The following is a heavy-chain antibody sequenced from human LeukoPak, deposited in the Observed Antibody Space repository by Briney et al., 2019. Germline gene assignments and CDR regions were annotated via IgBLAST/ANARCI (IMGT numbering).Heavy chain of an antibody. Sequence: GGSLRLSCAASGFTFSDYYMSWIRQAPGKGLEWVSYISSSSSYTNYADSVKGRFTISRDNAKNSLYLQMNSLRAEDTAVYYCARVIVTAKGGYYFDYWGQGTLVTASS. V-gene: IGHV3-11*06. CDR1: GFTFSDYY. CDR2: ISSSSSYT. CDR3: ARVIVTAKGGYYFDY. J-gene: IGHJ4*02. D-gene: IGHD2-21*02.